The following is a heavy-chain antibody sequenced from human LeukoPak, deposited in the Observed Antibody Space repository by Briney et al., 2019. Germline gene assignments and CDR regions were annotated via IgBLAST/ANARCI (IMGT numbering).Heavy chain of an antibody. V-gene: IGHV3-33*01. CDR3: PRDVRSSRYDW. Sequence: GRSLRLSCAASGFTFRYYGMHWVRPAPGKGLEGVAVICYDGSRQYYADSVKGRFTISRDNSKNTLYLQMSSLRVEATAVYYGPRDVRSSRYDWWGQGALVTVSS. CDR2: ICYDGSRQ. CDR1: GFTFRYYG. J-gene: IGHJ4*02. D-gene: IGHD6-13*01.